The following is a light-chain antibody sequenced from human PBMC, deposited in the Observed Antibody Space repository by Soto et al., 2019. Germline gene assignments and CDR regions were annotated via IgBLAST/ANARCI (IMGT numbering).Light chain of an antibody. Sequence: EIVLTQSPATLSVSPGERATLSCRASQSVGNTFACYQQKPGKAPRLLLFATSIRATGVPARFSGSGSGSEFTLTISSPQSEDFAVYYCQQYGDWPLTFGGRAKV. CDR1: QSVGNT. J-gene: IGKJ4*01. CDR3: QQYGDWPLT. V-gene: IGKV3-15*01. CDR2: ATS.